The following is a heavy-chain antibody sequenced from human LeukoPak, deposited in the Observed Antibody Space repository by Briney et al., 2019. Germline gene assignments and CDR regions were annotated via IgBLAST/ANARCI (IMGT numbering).Heavy chain of an antibody. CDR3: ARHGEGGYSYGLPLY. CDR1: GYSFTSYW. V-gene: IGHV5-51*01. CDR2: IYPGDSDT. D-gene: IGHD5-18*01. J-gene: IGHJ4*02. Sequence: GESLKISCXGSGYSFTSYWIGWVRQMPGKGLEWMGIIYPGDSDTRYSPSFQGQVTISADKSISTAYLQWSSLKASDTAMYYCARHGEGGYSYGLPLYWGQGTLVTVSS.